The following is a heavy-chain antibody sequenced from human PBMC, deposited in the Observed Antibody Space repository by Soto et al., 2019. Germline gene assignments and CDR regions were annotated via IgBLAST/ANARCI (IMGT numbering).Heavy chain of an antibody. D-gene: IGHD5-18*01. CDR2: IYPGGNT. CDR3: ARGVDTGKAGS. V-gene: IGHV3-53*01. CDR1: GFTVSSNH. Sequence: VQLVESGGGLMQPGGSLRLSCAASGFTVSSNHMTWVRQAPGRGPEWVSTIYPGGNTYHADSVRGRFTISRDNSKNMLSLRLNCLRAVDTAVYYWARGVDTGKAGSWGQGTLVTVSS. J-gene: IGHJ5*02.